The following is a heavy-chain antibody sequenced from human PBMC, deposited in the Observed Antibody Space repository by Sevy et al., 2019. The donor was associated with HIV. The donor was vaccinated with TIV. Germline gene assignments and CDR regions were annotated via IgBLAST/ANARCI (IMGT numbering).Heavy chain of an antibody. Sequence: ASVKVSCMVSGYTLSKLSMHWVRQAPGKGTEWMGGFDPEDGETIYAQKFQGRVTMTEDTSTDTAYMELSSLRSEDTAVYYCATLDFWSDYPLYGMDVSGQRTSVTVSS. J-gene: IGHJ6*02. CDR2: FDPEDGET. CDR1: GYTLSKLS. V-gene: IGHV1-24*01. D-gene: IGHD3-3*01. CDR3: ATLDFWSDYPLYGMDV.